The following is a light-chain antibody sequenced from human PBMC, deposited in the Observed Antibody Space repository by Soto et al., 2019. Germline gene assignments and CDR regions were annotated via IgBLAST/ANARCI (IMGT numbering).Light chain of an antibody. V-gene: IGKV1-9*01. CDR3: QQLGSYPLT. CDR2: AAS. Sequence: IQLTQSPSSLSASVGDRVTITCRASQGISSYLAWYQQEPGKAPKLLIYAASTLQSGVPSRFSGSGSGTDFTLTISSLQPEDFAIYYCQQLGSYPLTFGQGTRLAIK. J-gene: IGKJ5*01. CDR1: QGISSY.